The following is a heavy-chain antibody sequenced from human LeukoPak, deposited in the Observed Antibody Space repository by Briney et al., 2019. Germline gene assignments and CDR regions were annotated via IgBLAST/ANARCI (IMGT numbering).Heavy chain of an antibody. V-gene: IGHV4-34*01. Sequence: SETLSLTCAVYGGSFSGYYWSWIRQPPGKGLEWIGQINHSGSTNYNPSLKSRVTISVDTSKNQFSLKLSSVTAADTAVYYCARVGGFQSIAAAGLDPWGQGTLVTVSS. CDR1: GGSFSGYY. CDR2: INHSGST. J-gene: IGHJ5*02. CDR3: ARVGGFQSIAAAGLDP. D-gene: IGHD6-13*01.